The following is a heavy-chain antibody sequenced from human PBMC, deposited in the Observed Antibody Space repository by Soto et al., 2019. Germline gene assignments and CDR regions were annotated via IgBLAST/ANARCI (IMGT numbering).Heavy chain of an antibody. D-gene: IGHD3-10*01. J-gene: IGHJ4*02. CDR1: GFSLSTTGVG. CDR2: IYWDNDK. V-gene: IGHV2-5*02. Sequence: QITLKESGPTLVKPTQTLTLTCSFSGFSLSTTGVGVGWIRQSPGKALEWLAIIYWDNDKRYSASLKSRVTITKDSSKHQVVLTVTNMAPVDTGTYYFARSLWFGEPHWGQGAQVTVSS. CDR3: ARSLWFGEPH.